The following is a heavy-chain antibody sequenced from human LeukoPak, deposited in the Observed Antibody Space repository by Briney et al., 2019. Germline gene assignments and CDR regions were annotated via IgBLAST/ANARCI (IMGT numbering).Heavy chain of an antibody. D-gene: IGHD1-26*01. V-gene: IGHV4-34*01. CDR1: GGSFSGYH. J-gene: IGHJ4*02. Sequence: SETLSLTCAVYGGSFSGYHWTWIRQPPGKGLEWIGEINHSGSTNYNPSLKSRVTISVDTSKNQFSLKLSSVTAADTAVYYCARDRVGAMDFDYWGQGTLVTVSS. CDR2: INHSGST. CDR3: ARDRVGAMDFDY.